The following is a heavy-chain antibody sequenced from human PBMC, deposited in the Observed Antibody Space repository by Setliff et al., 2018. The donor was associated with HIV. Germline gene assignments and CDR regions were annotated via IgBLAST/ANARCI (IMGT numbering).Heavy chain of an antibody. J-gene: IGHJ6*03. Sequence: ASVKVSCKASGYTFTSSDINWMRQAPGQGLEWMGWMNPNSGNTGYAQKFQGRVTLTRHTSISTAYTELNSLRSEDTAVYYCARGAWYTSGWYSSRYMDVWGKGTTVTVSS. V-gene: IGHV1-8*02. CDR2: MNPNSGNT. D-gene: IGHD6-19*01. CDR3: ARGAWYTSGWYSSRYMDV. CDR1: GYTFTSSD.